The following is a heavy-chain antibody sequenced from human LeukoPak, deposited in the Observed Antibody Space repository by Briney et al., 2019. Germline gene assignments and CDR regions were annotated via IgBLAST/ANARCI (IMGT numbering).Heavy chain of an antibody. J-gene: IGHJ3*02. CDR1: GGSISSYY. CDR3: ARSGTHAFDI. V-gene: IGHV4-59*01. CDR2: IYYSGSA. Sequence: SETLSLTCTVSGGSISSYYWSWIRQPPGKGLEWVGHIYYSGSATYNPSLKSRLTISIDTSHSHFSLKLTSVTAADTAMYFCARSGTHAFDIWGQGTLVTVSS.